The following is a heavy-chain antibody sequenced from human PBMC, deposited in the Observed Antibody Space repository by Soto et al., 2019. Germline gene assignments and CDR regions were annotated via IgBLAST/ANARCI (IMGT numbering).Heavy chain of an antibody. CDR2: ISAYNGNT. CDR1: GYTFTSYG. J-gene: IGHJ6*02. D-gene: IGHD1-26*01. Sequence: ASVKVSCKASGYTFTSYGISWVRQAPGQGLEWMRWISAYNGNTNYAQKLQGRVTMTTDTSTSTAYMELRSLRSDDTAVYYCARVPSVGARVGRYGMDVWGQGTTVTVSS. CDR3: ARVPSVGARVGRYGMDV. V-gene: IGHV1-18*01.